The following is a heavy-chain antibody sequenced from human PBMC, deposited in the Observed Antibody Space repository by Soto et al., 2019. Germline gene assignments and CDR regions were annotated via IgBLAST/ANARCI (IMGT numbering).Heavy chain of an antibody. CDR2: ISAYNGNT. Sequence: QVQLVQSGAEVKKPGASVKVSCKASGYTFTSYGISWVRQAPGQGLEWMGWISAYNGNTNYAQKLRGRVTMTTDTCTSTAYMELRSLKYDDTYVYYCASDPGFRSDYWGQGTLVTVSS. D-gene: IGHD3-9*01. J-gene: IGHJ4*02. CDR1: GYTFTSYG. V-gene: IGHV1-18*01. CDR3: ASDPGFRSDY.